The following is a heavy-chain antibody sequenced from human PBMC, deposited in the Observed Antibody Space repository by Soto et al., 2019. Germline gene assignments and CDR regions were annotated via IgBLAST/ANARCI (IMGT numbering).Heavy chain of an antibody. CDR2: IYYDGST. Sequence: SETLSLTCTVSGGSIRNIYWSWIRQSPGKGLEWIGYIYYDGSTNYNPSLRSRVTMSVDTSKRQVYLKLTSVAAADTAVYYCARRITVVATTSFDIWGQGTMVT. V-gene: IGHV4-59*08. D-gene: IGHD1-1*01. CDR1: GGSIRNIY. J-gene: IGHJ3*02. CDR3: ARRITVVATTSFDI.